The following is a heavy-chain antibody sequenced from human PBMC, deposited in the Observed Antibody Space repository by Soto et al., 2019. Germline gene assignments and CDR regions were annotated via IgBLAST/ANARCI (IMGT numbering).Heavy chain of an antibody. CDR1: GYTFTSYG. J-gene: IGHJ5*02. V-gene: IGHV1-18*01. D-gene: IGHD4-4*01. CDR3: ARVLSQDPDYSRNWFDP. Sequence: QVQLIQSGAEVKKPGASVKVSCKASGYTFTSYGISWVRQAPGQGLEWMGWISPDNGNTNYAQKFQGRVTMTADTSTTTAYMELGSLRSDDTALYYCARVLSQDPDYSRNWFDPWGQGTLVTVSS. CDR2: ISPDNGNT.